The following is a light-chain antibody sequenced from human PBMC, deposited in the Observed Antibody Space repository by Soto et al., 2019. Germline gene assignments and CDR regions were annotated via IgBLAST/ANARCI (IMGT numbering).Light chain of an antibody. Sequence: AIQMTQSPSSLSASVGDRVTITCRASQDIRNDLGWYQQKPGQAPNLLIYAASTLQSGVPSRFSGSGSGTDFTLTISNPQSEDFATYYCLQDYNYPFTFGPGTKVDIK. CDR1: QDIRND. CDR3: LQDYNYPFT. CDR2: AAS. V-gene: IGKV1-6*01. J-gene: IGKJ3*01.